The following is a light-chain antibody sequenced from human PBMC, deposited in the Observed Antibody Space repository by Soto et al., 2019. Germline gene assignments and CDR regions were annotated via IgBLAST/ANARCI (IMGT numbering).Light chain of an antibody. CDR2: GAS. CDR3: HHLNTCPIT. J-gene: IGKJ5*01. Sequence: IQLTQSPSSLSASVGDRVTITCRASQGISSYLAWYQQKPGQAPKLLIYGASTLEGGVPFRFSGSGSGTDFTLSISSVQPEEFATYYCHHLNTCPITFGQGTRLEMK. V-gene: IGKV1-9*01. CDR1: QGISSY.